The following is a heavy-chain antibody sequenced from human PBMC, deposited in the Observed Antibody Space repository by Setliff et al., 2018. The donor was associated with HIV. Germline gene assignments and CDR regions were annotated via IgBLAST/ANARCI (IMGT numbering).Heavy chain of an antibody. D-gene: IGHD3-3*01. CDR2: INHSGSG. CDR1: GGSFSGYY. Sequence: PSETLSLTCALYGGSFSGYYWSWIRQPPGKGLEWIGEINHSGSGNSNPSLTSRVTISEDTSKNQFSRKLSSVTAADTAVYYCEQAVVRSRFLEWSSCRDYSYYYMDVWGKGTTVTVSS. CDR3: EQAVVRSRFLEWSSCRDYSYYYMDV. V-gene: IGHV4-34*01. J-gene: IGHJ6*03.